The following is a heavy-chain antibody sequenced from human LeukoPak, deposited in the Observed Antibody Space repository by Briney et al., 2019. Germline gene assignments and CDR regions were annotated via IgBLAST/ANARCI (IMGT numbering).Heavy chain of an antibody. CDR2: IKQDGSEK. D-gene: IGHD6-19*01. J-gene: IGHJ6*02. CDR1: GFTFSSYW. Sequence: GGSLRLSCAASGFTFSSYWMSWVRQAPGKGLEWVANIKQDGSEKYYVDFVKGRFTISRDNAKNSLYLQMNSLRAEDTAVYYCARDYYSSGWYVNYYYYGMDVWGQGTTVTVSS. V-gene: IGHV3-7*01. CDR3: ARDYYSSGWYVNYYYYGMDV.